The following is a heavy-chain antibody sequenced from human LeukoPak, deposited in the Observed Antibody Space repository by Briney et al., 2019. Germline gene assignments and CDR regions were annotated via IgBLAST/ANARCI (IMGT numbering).Heavy chain of an antibody. CDR1: GGTFNSSA. V-gene: IGHV1-69*05. Sequence: SVKVSCKTSGGTFNSSAISWVRQAPGQGLEWVGGIMPLFGTAGYAQKFQGRVTITKDESTRTVYLELTSLTSDDTAVYYCARDVHGDYGSGWFDPWGQGTLVSVSS. CDR2: IMPLFGTA. CDR3: ARDVHGDYGSGWFDP. J-gene: IGHJ5*02. D-gene: IGHD4-17*01.